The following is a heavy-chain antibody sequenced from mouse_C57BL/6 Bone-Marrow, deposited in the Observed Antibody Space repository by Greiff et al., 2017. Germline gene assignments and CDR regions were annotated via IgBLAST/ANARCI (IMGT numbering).Heavy chain of an antibody. CDR2: IYPGGGYT. V-gene: IGHV1-63*01. CDR1: GYTFTNYW. Sequence: LQESGAELVRPGTSVKMSCKASGYTFTNYWIGWAQQRPGHGLEWIGDIYPGGGYTNYNDKFKSKATLTADKSTSTAYMQFSSLTSEDSAIYYCARGPHYFYYWCQGTTLTVSS. CDR3: ARGPHYFYY. J-gene: IGHJ2*01.